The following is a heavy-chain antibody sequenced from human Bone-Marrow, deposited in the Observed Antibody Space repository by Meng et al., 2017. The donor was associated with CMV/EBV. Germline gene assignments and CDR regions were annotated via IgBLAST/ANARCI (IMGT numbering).Heavy chain of an antibody. Sequence: GGSLRLSCAASGFTVSSNYMSWVRQAPGKGLEWVSASSGSGGSTYYADSVKGRFTISRDNSKNTLYLQMNSLRAEDTAVYYCAKERGYSNPYFDYWGQGTLVTVSS. CDR2: SSGSGGST. J-gene: IGHJ4*02. CDR3: AKERGYSNPYFDY. D-gene: IGHD4-11*01. CDR1: GFTVSSNY. V-gene: IGHV3-23*01.